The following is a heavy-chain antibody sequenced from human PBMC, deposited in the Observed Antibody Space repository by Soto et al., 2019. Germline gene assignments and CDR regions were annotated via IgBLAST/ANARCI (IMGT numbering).Heavy chain of an antibody. CDR1: GFTFRSYV. CDR2: TSYDGSDK. CDR3: ARWGTTGGLDV. V-gene: IGHV3-30*19. Sequence: QVQLVESGGGVDQHGTSLRVSCVGSGFTFRSYVIHWVRQAPGKGLEWVALTSYDGSDKYYDNSVRGRFTISRDNSRNTVDLQMDSLRLEDTALYYCARWGTTGGLDVWGQGTLV. D-gene: IGHD3-16*01. J-gene: IGHJ1*01.